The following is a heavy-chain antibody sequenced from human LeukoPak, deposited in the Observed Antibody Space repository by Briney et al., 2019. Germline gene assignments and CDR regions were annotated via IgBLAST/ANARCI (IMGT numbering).Heavy chain of an antibody. CDR1: GFTFSSYE. J-gene: IGHJ6*02. CDR3: ARDQGCSSTSCYHYYYYGMDV. CDR2: ISSTGSTI. V-gene: IGHV3-48*03. D-gene: IGHD2-2*01. Sequence: GGSLRLSCAASGFTFSSYEMNWVRQAPGKGLEWVSYISSTGSTIYYADSVKGRFTISRDNAKNSLYLQMNSLRAEDTAVYYCARDQGCSSTSCYHYYYYGMDVWGQGTTVTVSS.